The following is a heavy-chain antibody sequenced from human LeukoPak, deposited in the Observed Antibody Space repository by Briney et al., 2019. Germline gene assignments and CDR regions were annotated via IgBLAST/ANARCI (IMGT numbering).Heavy chain of an antibody. D-gene: IGHD2-2*02. Sequence: LAGGSLRLSCAASGFSFSSYALSWVRQAPGKGLEWVSAISGSDGSTYYADSVKGRFTISRDNSKNTLYLQMNSLRAEDTAVYYCAKRNLIDCSSTRCYMYFDYWGQGTLVTVSS. CDR3: AKRNLIDCSSTRCYMYFDY. CDR2: ISGSDGST. CDR1: GFSFSSYA. V-gene: IGHV3-23*01. J-gene: IGHJ4*02.